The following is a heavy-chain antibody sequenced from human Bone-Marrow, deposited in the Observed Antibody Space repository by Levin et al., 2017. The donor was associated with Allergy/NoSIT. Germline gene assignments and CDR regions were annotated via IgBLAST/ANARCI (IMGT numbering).Heavy chain of an antibody. V-gene: IGHV4-30-4*01. J-gene: IGHJ6*02. CDR1: GGSISSDDYS. Sequence: PSETLSLTCTVSGGSISSDDYSWSWVRQTPGKGVEWIGNIYSIGTTNYNPSLKSRVTISIDTSKNQFSLRLTSVTAADTAVFYCARASAIARAGLDVWGQGTTVIVSS. CDR2: IYSIGTT. D-gene: IGHD2-2*01. CDR3: ARASAIARAGLDV.